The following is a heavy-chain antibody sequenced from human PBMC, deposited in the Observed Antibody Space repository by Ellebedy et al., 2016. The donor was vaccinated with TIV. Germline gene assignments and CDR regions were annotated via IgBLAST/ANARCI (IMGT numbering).Heavy chain of an antibody. CDR2: FNLGATT. Sequence: MPSETLSLTCAVYGGSLSNYYWSWIRPSPGKGLEWNGSFNLGATTTYNPSLQSRVTISVEPSNTQFSLKLSSVTAADKAVYYGAKWTVGYCSSDSCYNGDYWGQGTLVTVSS. CDR1: GGSLSNYY. J-gene: IGHJ4*02. V-gene: IGHV4-34*01. CDR3: AKWTVGYCSSDSCYNGDY. D-gene: IGHD2-2*02.